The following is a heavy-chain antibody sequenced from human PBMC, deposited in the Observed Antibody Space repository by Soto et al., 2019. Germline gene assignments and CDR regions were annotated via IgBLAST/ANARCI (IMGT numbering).Heavy chain of an antibody. J-gene: IGHJ5*02. CDR3: ARIREVDWLLKRNWFDP. CDR2: INHSGST. CDR1: GVSFSGYY. Sequence: SETLSLTCAVYGVSFSGYYWSWILQPPWKGLEWIGEINHSGSTNYNPSLKSRVTISVDTSKNQFSLKLSSVTAADTAVYYCARIREVDWLLKRNWFDPWGQGTLVTVAS. V-gene: IGHV4-34*01. D-gene: IGHD3-9*01.